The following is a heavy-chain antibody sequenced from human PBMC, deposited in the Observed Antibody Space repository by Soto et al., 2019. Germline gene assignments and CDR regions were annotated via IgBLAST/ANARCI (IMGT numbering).Heavy chain of an antibody. V-gene: IGHV5-51*01. CDR1: GYTFSNQW. CDR3: ATHTSTGYWDC. D-gene: IGHD6-13*01. CDR2: THPGNSES. J-gene: IGHJ4*02. Sequence: PGESLKISCQGSGYTFSNQWIVWVRQMPGKGLEWMGLTHPGNSESRYSPSIQGQVTMSVDKSINTAFLQWSSLKASDSAMYYCATHTSTGYWDCWGQGTLVTVSS.